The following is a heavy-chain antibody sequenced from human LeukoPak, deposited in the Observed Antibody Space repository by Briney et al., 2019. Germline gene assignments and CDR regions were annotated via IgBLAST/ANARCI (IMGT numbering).Heavy chain of an antibody. J-gene: IGHJ5*02. D-gene: IGHD6-13*01. V-gene: IGHV3-23*01. CDR2: ISGSGGST. CDR1: GITFSSYG. CDR3: AKASLAAAGTRFDP. Sequence: PGGTLRLSCAAPGITFSSYGMTWVRQAPGKGLEWVSAISGSGGSTHYADSVKGRFTIFRDNSKNTLYLQMNSLRAEDTAVYYCAKASLAAAGTRFDPWGQGTLVTVSS.